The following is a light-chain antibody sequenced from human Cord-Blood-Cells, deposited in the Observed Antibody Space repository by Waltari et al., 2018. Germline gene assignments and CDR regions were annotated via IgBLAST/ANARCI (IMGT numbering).Light chain of an antibody. J-gene: IGKJ4*01. CDR2: WAS. CDR1: QSVLYSSNNKNY. V-gene: IGKV4-1*01. Sequence: DIVLTQSPDSLAVSLGERATINCKSSQSVLYSSNNKNYLAWYQQKPGQPPKLLIYWASTRESGVPDRFSGSGSGTDFTLTISSRQAEDGAVYYCQQYYSTPVTFGGGTKVEIK. CDR3: QQYYSTPVT.